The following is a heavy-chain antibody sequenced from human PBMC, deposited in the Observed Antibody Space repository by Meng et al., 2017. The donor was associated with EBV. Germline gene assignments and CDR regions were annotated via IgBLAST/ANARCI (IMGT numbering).Heavy chain of an antibody. Sequence: VQLQESGPGLVKPSETLSLTFTVSGASVSGGTFHWSWIRQPPGKELQWIGYIYDGGTTIYNPSLKSRVTIFLDTSRNQFSLGLRSVTTADTAVYYCAKSSSSTPGVVDSWGQGTLVTVSS. D-gene: IGHD2-2*01. J-gene: IGHJ4*02. CDR3: AKSSSSTPGVVDS. CDR1: GASVSGGTFH. V-gene: IGHV4-61*01. CDR2: IYDGGTT.